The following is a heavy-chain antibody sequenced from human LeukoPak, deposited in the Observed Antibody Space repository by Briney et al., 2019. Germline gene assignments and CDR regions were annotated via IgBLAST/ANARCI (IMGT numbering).Heavy chain of an antibody. CDR1: GGTFISYA. D-gene: IGHD5-12*01. Sequence: PSVKVSCKASGGTFISYAISWVRQAPGQGLEWMGGIIPISGTANYAQKFQGRVTITADESTSTAYMELSSLRSEDTAVYYCARVIGYSGYETFDYWGQGTLVTVSS. J-gene: IGHJ4*02. CDR3: ARVIGYSGYETFDY. CDR2: IIPISGTA. V-gene: IGHV1-69*01.